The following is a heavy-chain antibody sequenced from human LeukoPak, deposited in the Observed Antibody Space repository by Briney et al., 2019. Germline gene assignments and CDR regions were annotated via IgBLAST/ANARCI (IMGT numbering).Heavy chain of an antibody. CDR3: ARGVGTSSSPYYYYYYMDV. D-gene: IGHD6-6*01. CDR2: INPNSGGT. Sequence: VASVKVSCKASGYTFTGYYMHWVRQAPGQGLEWMGWINPNSGGTNYAQKFQGRVTMTRNTSISTAYMELSSLRSEDTAVYYCARGVGTSSSPYYYYYYMDVWGKGTTVTVSS. V-gene: IGHV1-2*02. CDR1: GYTFTGYY. J-gene: IGHJ6*03.